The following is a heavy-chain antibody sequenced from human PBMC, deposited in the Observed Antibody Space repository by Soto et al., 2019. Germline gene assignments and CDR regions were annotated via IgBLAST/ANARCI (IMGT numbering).Heavy chain of an antibody. CDR2: IYYSAST. CDR1: RASLSSYY. Sequence: SETLSLTCTVSRASLSSYYWSWLRQPPGKGLEWIVYIYYSASTNYNPTLKSRVTISVDTSKNQFSLKLSSVTAADTAVYYCARHSNEYRKSLDYWGQGTLVSVSS. V-gene: IGHV4-59*08. J-gene: IGHJ4*02. D-gene: IGHD1-1*01. CDR3: ARHSNEYRKSLDY.